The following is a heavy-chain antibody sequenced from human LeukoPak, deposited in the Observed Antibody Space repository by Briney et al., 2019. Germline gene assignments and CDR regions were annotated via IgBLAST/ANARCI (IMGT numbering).Heavy chain of an antibody. CDR2: IRYDGSNK. J-gene: IGHJ4*02. D-gene: IGHD5-18*01. V-gene: IGHV3-30*02. CDR3: AKLHSYGYSDYFDY. CDR1: GFTFSIYG. Sequence: GGSLRLSCAASGFTFSIYGTHGAPQAPGKGVEGVAFIRYDGSNKYYADSVKGRFTISRDNSKNTLYLQMNSLRAEDTAVYYCAKLHSYGYSDYFDYWGQGTLVTVSS.